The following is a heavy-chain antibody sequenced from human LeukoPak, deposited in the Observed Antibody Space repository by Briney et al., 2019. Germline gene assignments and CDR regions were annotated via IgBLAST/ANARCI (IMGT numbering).Heavy chain of an antibody. J-gene: IGHJ4*02. CDR2: IFHIGST. V-gene: IGHV4-38-2*02. D-gene: IGHD5-18*01. CDR1: GYSISSGHY. CDR3: ARDFNRYTYGIDS. Sequence: SETLSLTCNVSGYSISSGHYWNWIRQPPGKGLEWIGSIFHIGSTYYNPSLKSRVTISVDTSRNQFSLKVSSVTAADTAVYYCARDFNRYTYGIDSWGQGTLVTVSS.